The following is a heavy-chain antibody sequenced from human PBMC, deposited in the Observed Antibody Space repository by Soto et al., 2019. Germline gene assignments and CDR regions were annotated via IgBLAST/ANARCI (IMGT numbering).Heavy chain of an antibody. CDR3: AKGWVTIGTTGTYNWFDP. CDR1: GFTFSSYA. J-gene: IGHJ5*02. CDR2: ISGSGGST. D-gene: IGHD3-3*01. Sequence: EVQLLESGGGLVQPGGTLRLSCAASGFTFSSYAMSWVRQAPGKGLEWVSAISGSGGSTYYADSVKGRFTISRDNSKNTLYLQMNSLRAEDTAVYYCAKGWVTIGTTGTYNWFDPWGQGTLVTVSS. V-gene: IGHV3-23*01.